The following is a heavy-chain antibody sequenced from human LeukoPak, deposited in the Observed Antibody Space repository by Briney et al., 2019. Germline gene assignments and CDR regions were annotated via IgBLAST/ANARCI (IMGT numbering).Heavy chain of an antibody. J-gene: IGHJ1*01. D-gene: IGHD2-21*01. CDR1: GFTVAEYA. V-gene: IGHV3-49*04. Sequence: GGSLRLSCRTSGFTVAEYAISWVRQAPGKGMEWVGFTKSKAYGGTMEYSAAVTGRFTISRDDSNSFAYLQMNSLRTDEPAVYYRTKDVLPIYSLGGYDQWGQGTLVTVSS. CDR3: TKDVLPIYSLGGYDQ. CDR2: TKSKAYGGTM.